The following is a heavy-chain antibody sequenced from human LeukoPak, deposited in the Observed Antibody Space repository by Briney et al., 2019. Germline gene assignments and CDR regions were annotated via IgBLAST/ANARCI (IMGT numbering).Heavy chain of an antibody. V-gene: IGHV3-48*01. J-gene: IGHJ4*02. D-gene: IGHD3-22*01. CDR2: ISSSSSTI. CDR1: GFTFSSYS. CDR3: ARDGTYYYDSSGYFPDY. Sequence: GGSLRLSCAASGFTFSSYSMNWVRQAPGKGLEWVSYISSSSSTIYYADSVKGRFTISRDNAKNSLYLQMNSLRAEDTAVYYCARDGTYYYDSSGYFPDYWGQGTLVTVSS.